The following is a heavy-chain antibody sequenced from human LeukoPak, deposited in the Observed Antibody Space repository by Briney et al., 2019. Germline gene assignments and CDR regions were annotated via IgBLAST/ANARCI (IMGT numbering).Heavy chain of an antibody. Sequence: SETLSLTCTVSGGSISSSYYYWGWIRQPPGKGLEWIGYIYYTGSTFFNPSLKSRVIISVDTSKNQFSLKLSSVTAADTAVYYCARSDQRWLYSDYWGQGTLVTVSS. CDR2: IYYTGST. D-gene: IGHD5-24*01. CDR1: GGSISSSYYY. V-gene: IGHV4-31*03. J-gene: IGHJ4*02. CDR3: ARSDQRWLYSDY.